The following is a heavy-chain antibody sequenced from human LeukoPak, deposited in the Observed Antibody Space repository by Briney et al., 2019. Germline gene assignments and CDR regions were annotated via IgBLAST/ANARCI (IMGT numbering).Heavy chain of an antibody. J-gene: IGHJ6*02. V-gene: IGHV3-11*01. CDR2: ISSSGSTI. CDR3: ARDQLLTRHYYYGMDV. CDR1: GFTFSDYY. Sequence: GGSLRLSCAASGFTFSDYYMSWIRQAPGKGLEWVSYISSSGSTIYYADSVKGRFTISRDNAKNSLYLQMNSLRAEDTAVYYCARDQLLTRHYYYGMDVWGQGTTVTVSS. D-gene: IGHD2-2*01.